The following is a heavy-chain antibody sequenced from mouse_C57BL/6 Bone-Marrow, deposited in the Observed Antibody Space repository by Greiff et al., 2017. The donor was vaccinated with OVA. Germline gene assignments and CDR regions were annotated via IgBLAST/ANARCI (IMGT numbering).Heavy chain of an antibody. CDR3: ARGFAY. J-gene: IGHJ3*01. CDR2: ISNLAYSI. Sequence: EVKLMESGGGLVQPGGSLKLSCAASGFTFSDYGMAWVRQAPRKGPEWVAFISNLAYSIYYADTVTGRFTISRENAKNTLYLEMRSLRSEDTAMYYCARGFAYWGQGTLVTVSA. CDR1: GFTFSDYG. V-gene: IGHV5-15*01.